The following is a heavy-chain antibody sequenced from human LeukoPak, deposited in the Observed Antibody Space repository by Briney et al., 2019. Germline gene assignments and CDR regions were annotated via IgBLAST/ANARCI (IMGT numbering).Heavy chain of an antibody. J-gene: IGHJ4*02. D-gene: IGHD6-19*01. V-gene: IGHV4-59*01. CDR3: ARETSLAGFASGLGFNY. CDR1: GGSISGWY. Sequence: PSETLSLTCTVSGGSISGWYWSWIRQPPGKGQEWIGYIYGSGYTNYNPSLKSRVTMSIDTSKNHFSLKLTSVTAADTATYYCARETSLAGFASGLGFNYWGQGILVTVSS. CDR2: IYGSGYT.